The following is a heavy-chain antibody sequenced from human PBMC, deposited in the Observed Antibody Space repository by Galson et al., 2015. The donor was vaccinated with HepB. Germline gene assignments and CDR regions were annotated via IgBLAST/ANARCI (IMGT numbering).Heavy chain of an antibody. CDR2: ISYDGSNK. CDR3: AREGDGYTLDAFDI. V-gene: IGHV3-30-3*01. CDR1: GFTFSNYA. J-gene: IGHJ3*02. D-gene: IGHD5-24*01. Sequence: SLRLSCAASGFTFSNYAMHWVRQAPGKGLEWVAVISYDGSNKYYADSVKGRFTISRDNSKNTLYLQMNSLRAEDTAVYYCAREGDGYTLDAFDIWGQGTMVTVSS.